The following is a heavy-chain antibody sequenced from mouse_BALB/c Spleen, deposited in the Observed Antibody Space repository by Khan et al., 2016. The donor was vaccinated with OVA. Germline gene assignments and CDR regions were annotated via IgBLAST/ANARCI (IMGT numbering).Heavy chain of an antibody. CDR1: GYTFTSYW. CDR3: ARGDVNSLYWYFDV. V-gene: IGHV1-61*01. J-gene: IGHJ1*01. Sequence: QVQLQQSGAELVRPGASVKLSCKASGYTFTSYWMNWVKQRPGQGLEWIGMIDPSDSETHYNQMFKDKATLTVAKSSSTAYMQLSSLTSEDSAVYYCARGDVNSLYWYFDVWGAGTTVTVSS. CDR2: IDPSDSET. D-gene: IGHD2-1*01.